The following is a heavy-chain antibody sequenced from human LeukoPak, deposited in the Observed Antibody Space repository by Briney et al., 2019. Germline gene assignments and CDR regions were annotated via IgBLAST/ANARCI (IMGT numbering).Heavy chain of an antibody. V-gene: IGHV3-48*01. J-gene: IGHJ4*02. CDR1: GFTFSRDS. Sequence: GGSLRLSYAASGFTFSRDSMNWVRQAPGKGLEWVSYINTGGSPIYYADSVRGRFTISRDNAKNSLYLQMNSLRAEDTAVYYCVRDNPRCCGVIPANIDDYWGQGTLVTVSS. CDR2: INTGGSPI. D-gene: IGHD2-21*01. CDR3: VRDNPRCCGVIPANIDDY.